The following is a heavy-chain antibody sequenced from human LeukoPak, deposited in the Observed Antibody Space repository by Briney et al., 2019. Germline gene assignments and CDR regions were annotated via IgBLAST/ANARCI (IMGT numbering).Heavy chain of an antibody. CDR1: GGSISSYY. Sequence: SETLSLTCTVSGGSISSYYWSWIRRPPGKGLEWIGYIYYSGSTNYNPSLKSRVTISVDTSKNQFSLKLSSVTAADTAVYYCARVRYDSSGYETVRDYWGQGTLVTVSS. V-gene: IGHV4-59*01. CDR3: ARVRYDSSGYETVRDY. D-gene: IGHD3-22*01. CDR2: IYYSGST. J-gene: IGHJ4*02.